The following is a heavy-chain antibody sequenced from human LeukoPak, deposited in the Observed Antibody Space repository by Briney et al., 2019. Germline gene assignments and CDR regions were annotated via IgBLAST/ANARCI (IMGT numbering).Heavy chain of an antibody. J-gene: IGHJ3*02. D-gene: IGHD6-13*01. V-gene: IGHV3-33*01. CDR2: IWSDGTNK. CDR3: ASAAGAFDN. CDR1: GLTFSAYG. Sequence: GGSLRLSCAASGLTFSAYGMHWVRQAPGTGLEWEAVIWSDGTNKYYSESVRGRFTISRDNYKNTLYLQMNTLIIEDTAVYYFASAAGAFDNWGQGTMITVSS.